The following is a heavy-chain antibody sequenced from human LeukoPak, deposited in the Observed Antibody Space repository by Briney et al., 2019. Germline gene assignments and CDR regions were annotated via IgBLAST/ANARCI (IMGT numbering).Heavy chain of an antibody. Sequence: PSETLSLTCSVAGGSIRSLGYSWSWIRQPPGKGLEWIGYIYYSGSANYNPSLKSLATISVDTSTNQFPLKLSSVTAADTAVYYCARLRFGELRLDYFDYWGQGTLVTVSS. CDR2: IYYSGSA. D-gene: IGHD3-10*01. J-gene: IGHJ4*02. CDR3: ARLRFGELRLDYFDY. CDR1: GGSIRSLGYS. V-gene: IGHV4-61*08.